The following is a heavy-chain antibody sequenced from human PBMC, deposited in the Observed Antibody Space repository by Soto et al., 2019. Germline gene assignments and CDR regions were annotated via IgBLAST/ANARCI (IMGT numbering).Heavy chain of an antibody. J-gene: IGHJ4*02. Sequence: VQLVQSGAEVKQPGSSVKVSCKASGGTFSSYTVTGVRQAPGQGLEWMGGFVPIVGTTDYSQNFQGRLTITADESATTGYMELSSLTSDDTARYYCAIGSTYSGEFEFWGQGTLVTVSS. CDR1: GGTFSSYT. D-gene: IGHD1-26*01. CDR3: AIGSTYSGEFEF. CDR2: FVPIVGTT. V-gene: IGHV1-69*01.